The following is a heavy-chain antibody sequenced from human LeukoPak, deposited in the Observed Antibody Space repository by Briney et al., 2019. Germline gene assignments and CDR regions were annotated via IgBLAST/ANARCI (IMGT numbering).Heavy chain of an antibody. CDR3: VMEGYYGSSGYPSY. J-gene: IGHJ4*02. D-gene: IGHD3-22*01. CDR1: GFTVSRNY. CDR2: IYSGGST. Sequence: PGGSLRLSCAASGFTVSRNYLSWVRQAPGKGLDWVSVIYSGGSTYYADSVKGRFTISRDNSKNTLYLQMNSLRAEDTAVYYCVMEGYYGSSGYPSYWGQGTLVTVSS. V-gene: IGHV3-53*01.